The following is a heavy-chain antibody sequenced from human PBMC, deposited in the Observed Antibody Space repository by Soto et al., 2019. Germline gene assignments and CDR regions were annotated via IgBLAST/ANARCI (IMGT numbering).Heavy chain of an antibody. CDR1: GGSLSSSNW. CDR3: VKTGGDPYYNDF. V-gene: IGHV4-4*02. Sequence: PSETLSLTCAVSGGSLSSSNWWSWVRQPPGKTLEWLGEIFYSGSTKYNPSLNSRVTISADQSKNHLSLRLTSVSAADTAVYYCVKTGGDPYYNDFWGQGILVTVSS. J-gene: IGHJ4*02. CDR2: IFYSGST. D-gene: IGHD4-17*01.